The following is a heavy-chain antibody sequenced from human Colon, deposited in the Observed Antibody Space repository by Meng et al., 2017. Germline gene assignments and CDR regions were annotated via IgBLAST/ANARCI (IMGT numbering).Heavy chain of an antibody. J-gene: IGHJ2*01. CDR2: IKQDGSDK. D-gene: IGHD3-10*01. V-gene: IGHV3-7*01. CDR3: ARGVAWLYGSGLHWYFDL. CDR1: GFSFSTSW. Sequence: GESLKISCAASGFSFSTSWMTWVRQAPGKGLEWVANIKQDGSDKYYVDSMKGRLTISRDNAKNSLYLQMNSLRVDDTAVYYCARGVAWLYGSGLHWYFDLWGRGTLVTVSS.